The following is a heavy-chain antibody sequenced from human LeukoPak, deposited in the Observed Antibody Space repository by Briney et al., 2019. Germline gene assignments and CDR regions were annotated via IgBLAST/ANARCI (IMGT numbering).Heavy chain of an antibody. CDR2: IYYSGST. J-gene: IGHJ4*02. D-gene: IGHD3-22*01. CDR1: GGSISSSSYY. CDR3: ARRRSHYYDSSGLDY. V-gene: IGHV4-39*01. Sequence: PSETLSLTCTVSGGSISSSSYYWGWIRQPPGKGLEWIGSIYYSGSTYYNPSLKSRVTISVDTSKNQFSLKLSSVTAADTAVYYCARRRSHYYDSSGLDYWGQGTLVTVSS.